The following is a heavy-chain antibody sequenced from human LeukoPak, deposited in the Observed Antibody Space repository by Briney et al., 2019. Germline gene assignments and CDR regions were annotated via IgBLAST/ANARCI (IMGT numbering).Heavy chain of an antibody. CDR3: ARSVAVAGSVDVYHYYYYGMDV. D-gene: IGHD6-13*01. CDR1: GGSISTYY. J-gene: IGHJ6*02. CDR2: VFYSGNT. V-gene: IGHV4-59*08. Sequence: SETLSLTCTVSGGSISTYYWSWIRQPPGKGLEGIGYVFYSGNTNYNPSLTSRVTISIDTSKNQFSLKLSSVTAADTAVYYCARSVAVAGSVDVYHYYYYGMDVWGQGATVTVSS.